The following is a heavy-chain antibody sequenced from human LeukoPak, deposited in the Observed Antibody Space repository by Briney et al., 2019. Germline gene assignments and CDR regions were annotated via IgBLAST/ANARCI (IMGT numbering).Heavy chain of an antibody. Sequence: GGSLRLSCAASGFTFINYWMSWVRQAPGKGLEWVANMKQDGSAKYYVDSMKGRFTISRDNAKNSLYLQVSGLRAEDTAVYFCARIGYSSSSFDYWGQGVLVTVYS. V-gene: IGHV3-7*03. CDR1: GFTFINYW. CDR2: MKQDGSAK. J-gene: IGHJ4*02. CDR3: ARIGYSSSSFDY. D-gene: IGHD6-6*01.